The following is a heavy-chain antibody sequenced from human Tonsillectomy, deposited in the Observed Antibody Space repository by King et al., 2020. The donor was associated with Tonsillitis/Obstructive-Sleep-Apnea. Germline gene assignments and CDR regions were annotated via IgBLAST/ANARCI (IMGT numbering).Heavy chain of an antibody. D-gene: IGHD1-26*01. CDR2: ISYDGSDK. CDR3: ARECWETYFDY. V-gene: IGHV3-30*04. Sequence: QLESGGGVVQPGRSLRLSCAASGFTFSNYVMHWVRQAPGKGLDWVAVISYDGSDKYYADSVKGRFTISRDNSKNTLSLQMNSLRAEDTAVYYCARECWETYFDYWGQGTLVTVSS. CDR1: GFTFSNYV. J-gene: IGHJ4*02.